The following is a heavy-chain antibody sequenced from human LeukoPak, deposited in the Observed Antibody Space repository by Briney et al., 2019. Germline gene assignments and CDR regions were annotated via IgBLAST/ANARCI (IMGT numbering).Heavy chain of an antibody. V-gene: IGHV4-61*02. CDR3: ASGTPLDY. Sequence: SETLSLTCTVSGGSISSGSYYWSWIRQPAGKGLEWIGRIYTSGSTNYNPSLKSRVTISVDTPKNQFSLKLSSVTAADTAVYYCASGTPLDYWGQGTLVTVSS. D-gene: IGHD1-1*01. CDR1: GGSISSGSYY. CDR2: IYTSGST. J-gene: IGHJ4*02.